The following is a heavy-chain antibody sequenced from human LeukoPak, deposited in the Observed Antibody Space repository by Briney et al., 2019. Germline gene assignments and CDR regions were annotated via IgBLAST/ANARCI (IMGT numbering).Heavy chain of an antibody. CDR3: AREGRQDDVYFDC. Sequence: SETLSLTCTVSGDSISSYYWSWIRQPPGKGLEWMGYINYSRNTTYNPSLKSRVTISVDTSKNQFSLRLTSVTAADTAVYYCAREGRQDDVYFDCWGQGTLVTVSS. V-gene: IGHV4-59*01. J-gene: IGHJ4*02. CDR2: INYSRNT. D-gene: IGHD1-1*01. CDR1: GDSISSYY.